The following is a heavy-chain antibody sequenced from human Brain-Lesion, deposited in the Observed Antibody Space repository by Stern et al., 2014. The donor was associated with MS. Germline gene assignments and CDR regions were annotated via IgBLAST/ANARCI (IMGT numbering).Heavy chain of an antibody. CDR3: AGEEDIRYCSGGSCTGNWFDP. J-gene: IGHJ5*02. CDR2: IYYSGHT. D-gene: IGHD2-15*01. V-gene: IGHV4-39*01. CDR1: GGSVSSTSYA. Sequence: QLQLQESGPGLVKPSETLSLTCTVAGGSVSSTSYAWAWIRQPPGKGLEWIGTIYYSGHTYYSPSLKSRLTISLDKSKNQFSLQRRSVTAADTAVYYCAGEEDIRYCSGGSCTGNWFDPWGQGTLVTVSS.